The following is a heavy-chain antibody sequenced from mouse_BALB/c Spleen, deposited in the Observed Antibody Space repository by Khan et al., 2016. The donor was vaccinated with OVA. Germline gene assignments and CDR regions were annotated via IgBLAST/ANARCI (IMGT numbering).Heavy chain of an antibody. Sequence: EVELVESGGGLVPPGGSRKLSCAASGFTFRDYGMEWIRQGPGKGTEWITFISSLAYKFYYADTCTGRITISRETAHNTLFLEMTCLRSDDTAMYFCASSGTGMFAYWCHWTLVTVSA. CDR1: GFTFRDYG. D-gene: IGHD4-1*01. V-gene: IGHV5-15*02. CDR2: ISSLAYKF. J-gene: IGHJ3*01. CDR3: ASSGTGMFAY.